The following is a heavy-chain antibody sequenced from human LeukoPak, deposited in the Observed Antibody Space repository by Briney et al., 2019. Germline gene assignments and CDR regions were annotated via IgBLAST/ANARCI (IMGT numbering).Heavy chain of an antibody. Sequence: GGSLRLSCAASGFTFSDYYMSWIRQAPGKGLEWLSYISSSGTIIYYADSVKGRFTISRDNSKNTLYLQMNSLRAEDTAIYYCARDKRGTATGIYYFYGMDVWGQGTTVTVSS. J-gene: IGHJ6*02. CDR3: ARDKRGTATGIYYFYGMDV. CDR1: GFTFSDYY. CDR2: ISSSGTII. V-gene: IGHV3-11*01. D-gene: IGHD1/OR15-1a*01.